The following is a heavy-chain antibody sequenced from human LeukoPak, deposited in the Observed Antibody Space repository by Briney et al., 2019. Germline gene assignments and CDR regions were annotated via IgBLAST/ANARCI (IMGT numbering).Heavy chain of an antibody. V-gene: IGHV4-59*01. CDR3: ARAHRDYYYDSSGYYVDY. CDR2: ISNSGTT. Sequence: SETLSLTCTVSGGSINIYYWSWIRQPPGKGLEWIGYISNSGTTNYNPSPKSRVTISVDTSKNKFSLDLSSVTAADTAVYYCARAHRDYYYDSSGYYVDYWGQGTLVTVSS. D-gene: IGHD3-22*01. J-gene: IGHJ4*02. CDR1: GGSINIYY.